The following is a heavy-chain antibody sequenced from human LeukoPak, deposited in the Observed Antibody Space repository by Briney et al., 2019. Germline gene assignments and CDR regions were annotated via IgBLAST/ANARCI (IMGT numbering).Heavy chain of an antibody. J-gene: IGHJ4*02. CDR3: ARGISSWYGFDY. CDR1: GFTFSSCW. V-gene: IGHV3-21*01. CDR2: ISSSSSYI. D-gene: IGHD6-13*01. Sequence: NPGGSLRLSCEASGFTFSSCWMSWVRQAPGKGLEWVSSISSSSSYIYYADSVKGRFTISRDNAKNSLYLQMNSLRAEDTAVYYCARGISSWYGFDYWGQGTLVTVSS.